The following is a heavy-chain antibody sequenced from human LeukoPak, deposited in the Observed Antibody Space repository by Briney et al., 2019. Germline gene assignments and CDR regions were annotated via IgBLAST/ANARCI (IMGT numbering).Heavy chain of an antibody. J-gene: IGHJ4*02. CDR3: AGGITAADPFDY. Sequence: PGGSLRLSCAASGFTFSSYSMNWVRQAPGKGLEWVSSISRSSSHMYYADYADSVKGRFTISRDSAKNSLYLQMNSLRAEDTAVYYCAGGITAADPFDYWGQGTLVTVSS. D-gene: IGHD6-13*01. CDR2: ISRSSSHMYYA. CDR1: GFTFSSYS. V-gene: IGHV3-21*01.